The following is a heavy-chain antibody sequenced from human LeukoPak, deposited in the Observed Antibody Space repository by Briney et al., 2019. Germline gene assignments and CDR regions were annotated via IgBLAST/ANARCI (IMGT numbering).Heavy chain of an antibody. CDR3: ARGWHIVVVTAIPDWFDP. J-gene: IGHJ5*02. Sequence: GASVKVSCKASGYTFTSYGISWVRQAPGQGLEWMGWINPNSGGTNYAQKFQGRVTMTRDTSISTAYMELSRLRSDDTAVYYCARGWHIVVVTAIPDWFDPWGQGTLVTVSS. V-gene: IGHV1-2*02. CDR1: GYTFTSYG. D-gene: IGHD2-21*02. CDR2: INPNSGGT.